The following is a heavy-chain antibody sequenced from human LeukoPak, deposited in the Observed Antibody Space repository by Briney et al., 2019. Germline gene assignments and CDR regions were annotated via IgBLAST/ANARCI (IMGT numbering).Heavy chain of an antibody. CDR2: INPNSGGT. J-gene: IGHJ6*03. CDR1: GYTFTGYY. Sequence: ASVKVSCKASGYTFTGYYMHWVRQAPGQGLEWMGWINPNSGGTNYAQKFQGRVTMTRDTSINTAYMELSSLRSEDTAVYYCARRARGYSYPYYYYYYMDVWGKGTTVTVSS. V-gene: IGHV1-2*02. CDR3: ARRARGYSYPYYYYYYMDV. D-gene: IGHD5-18*01.